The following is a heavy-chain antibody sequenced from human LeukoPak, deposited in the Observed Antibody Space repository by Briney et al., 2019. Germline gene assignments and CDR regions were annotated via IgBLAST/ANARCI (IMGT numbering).Heavy chain of an antibody. CDR1: GYTFTGYY. Sequence: ASVKVSCKASGYTFTGYYMHWVRQAPGQGLEWMGWINPNSGGTNYAQKFQGRVTMTRDTSISTAYMELSRLRSDDTAVYYCARARYDFWSGYDHWFDPWGQGTLVTVS. D-gene: IGHD3-3*01. J-gene: IGHJ5*02. V-gene: IGHV1-2*02. CDR2: INPNSGGT. CDR3: ARARYDFWSGYDHWFDP.